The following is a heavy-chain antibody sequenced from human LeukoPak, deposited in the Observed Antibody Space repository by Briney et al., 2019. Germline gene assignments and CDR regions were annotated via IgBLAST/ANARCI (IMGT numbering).Heavy chain of an antibody. V-gene: IGHV3-53*01. CDR2: TFSGGST. J-gene: IGHJ6*03. CDR1: GFIASSNY. CDR3: ARSFSSYPYYMDV. Sequence: PGGSMRLSSVLFGFIASSNYSSWVRPVHGEGLEWVSATFSGGSTYYADSVKGRFTISGDNSKNTLYLQMNSLRAEDTAVYYCARSFSSYPYYMDVWGKGTTVTVSS. D-gene: IGHD6-6*01.